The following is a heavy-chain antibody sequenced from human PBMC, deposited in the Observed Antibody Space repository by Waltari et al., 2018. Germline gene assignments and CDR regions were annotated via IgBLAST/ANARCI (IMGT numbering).Heavy chain of an antibody. V-gene: IGHV4-59*01. D-gene: IGHD6-6*01. CDR2: IYYTGST. Sequence: QVQLQESGPGLVKPSETLSLTCTVSGGSIRNYYWSWIRQPPGKGLEWIGYIYYTGSTNYNPSLKSRVTISVDTSKNRFSLKLTSVTAADTAVYYCARGSSFDPWGQGTLVTVSS. J-gene: IGHJ5*02. CDR3: ARGSSFDP. CDR1: GGSIRNYY.